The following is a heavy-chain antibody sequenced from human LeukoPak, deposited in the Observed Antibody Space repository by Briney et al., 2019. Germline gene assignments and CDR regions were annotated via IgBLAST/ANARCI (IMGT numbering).Heavy chain of an antibody. Sequence: SETLSLTCTVSGYSISSGYYWGWVRQAPGKGLEWIASMYHGGSTYYNPSLKSRVTISVDKSKNQFSLKLSSVTAADTAVYYCARLPDPWGQGTLVTVSS. J-gene: IGHJ5*02. CDR3: ARLPDP. CDR2: MYHGGST. V-gene: IGHV4-38-2*02. CDR1: GYSISSGYY.